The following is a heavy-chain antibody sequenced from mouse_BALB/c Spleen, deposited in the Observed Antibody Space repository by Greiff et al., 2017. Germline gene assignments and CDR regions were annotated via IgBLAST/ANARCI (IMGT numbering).Heavy chain of an antibody. D-gene: IGHD1-1*01. CDR2: ISSGGGST. Sequence: DVHLVESGGGLVKPGGSLKLSCAASGFAFSSYDMSWVRQTPEKRLEWVAYISSGGGSTYYPDTVKGRFTISRDNAKNTLYLQMSSLKSEDTAMYYCARYYYGMDYWGQGTTLTVSS. CDR3: ARYYYGMDY. J-gene: IGHJ2*01. CDR1: GFAFSSYD. V-gene: IGHV5-12-1*01.